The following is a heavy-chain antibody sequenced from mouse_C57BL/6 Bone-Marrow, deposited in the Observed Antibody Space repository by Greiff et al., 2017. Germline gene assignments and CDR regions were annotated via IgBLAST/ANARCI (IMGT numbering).Heavy chain of an antibody. Sequence: EVQLVESGGGLVKPGGSLKLSCAASGFTFSSYAMSWVRQTPEKRLEWVATISDGGSYTYYPDNVKGRFTISRDNAKNNLYLQMSHLKSEDTAMYYCASLQLSYAMDYWGQGTSVTVSS. V-gene: IGHV5-4*01. CDR1: GFTFSSYA. CDR3: ASLQLSYAMDY. CDR2: ISDGGSYT. J-gene: IGHJ4*01. D-gene: IGHD3-2*02.